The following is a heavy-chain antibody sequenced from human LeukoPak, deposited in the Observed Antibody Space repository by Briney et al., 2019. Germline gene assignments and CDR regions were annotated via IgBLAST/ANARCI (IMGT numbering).Heavy chain of an antibody. Sequence: GGSLRLSCVASGFTFSRYWMHWVRQAPGKGLVWVSRINSDGRSTNYADSVKGRFSISRDSAENTLYLQMNSLRVEDTAVYYCVRGADTGYSSDSWGQGTLVTVSS. CDR1: GFTFSRYW. CDR2: INSDGRST. V-gene: IGHV3-74*01. J-gene: IGHJ4*02. D-gene: IGHD3-9*01. CDR3: VRGADTGYSSDS.